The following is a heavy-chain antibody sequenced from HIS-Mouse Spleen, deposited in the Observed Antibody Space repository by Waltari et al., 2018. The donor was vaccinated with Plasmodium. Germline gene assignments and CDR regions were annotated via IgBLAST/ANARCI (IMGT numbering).Heavy chain of an antibody. V-gene: IGHV4-39*07. CDR1: GGSISSSSYY. CDR3: ARGRGACFDY. Sequence: QLQLQESGPGLVKPSETLSLPCTVSGGSISSSSYYWGWIRQPPGKGLEWIGSIYYSGSTYYNPSLKSRVTISVDTSKNQFSLKLSSVTAADTAVYYCARGRGACFDYWGQGTLVTVSS. J-gene: IGHJ4*02. CDR2: IYYSGST. D-gene: IGHD3-16*01.